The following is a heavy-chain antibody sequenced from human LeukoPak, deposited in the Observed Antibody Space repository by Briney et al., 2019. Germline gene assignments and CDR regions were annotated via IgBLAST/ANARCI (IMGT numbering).Heavy chain of an antibody. D-gene: IGHD3-9*01. J-gene: IGHJ4*02. Sequence: GGSLRLSCAASGFTFSNYWMSWVRQAPGKGLEWVANIRQDGNEKYYVGSVRGRFTISRDNAKNSLYLQMNSLRAEDTAVYHCARHYDILTGTFPYYWGQGTLVTVSP. CDR3: ARHYDILTGTFPYY. V-gene: IGHV3-7*03. CDR1: GFTFSNYW. CDR2: IRQDGNEK.